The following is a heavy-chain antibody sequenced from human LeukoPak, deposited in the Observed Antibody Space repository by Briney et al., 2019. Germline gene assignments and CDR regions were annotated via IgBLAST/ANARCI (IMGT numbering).Heavy chain of an antibody. V-gene: IGHV1-24*01. Sequence: ASVKVSCKVSGYTLTELSMHWVRQAPGKGLEWMGGFDPEDGETIYAQKFQGRVTMTRDTSTSTVYMELSSLRSEDTAVYYCARDRAFPYCGGDCYHQYYYYGMDVWGQGTTVTVSS. CDR3: ARDRAFPYCGGDCYHQYYYYGMDV. J-gene: IGHJ6*02. D-gene: IGHD2-21*02. CDR2: FDPEDGET. CDR1: GYTLTELS.